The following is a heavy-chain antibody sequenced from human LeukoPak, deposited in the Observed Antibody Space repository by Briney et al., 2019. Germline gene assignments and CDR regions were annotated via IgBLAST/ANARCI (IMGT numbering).Heavy chain of an antibody. CDR1: GYTFTSYG. CDR2: INPNSGGT. CDR3: AKPYMTGDAFDI. D-gene: IGHD1-14*01. V-gene: IGHV1-2*02. Sequence: ASVKVSCKASGYTFTSYGISWVRQAPGQGLEWMGWINPNSGGTNYAQKFQGRVTMTRDTSISTAYMELSRLRSDDTAVYYCAKPYMTGDAFDIWGQGTMVTVSS. J-gene: IGHJ3*02.